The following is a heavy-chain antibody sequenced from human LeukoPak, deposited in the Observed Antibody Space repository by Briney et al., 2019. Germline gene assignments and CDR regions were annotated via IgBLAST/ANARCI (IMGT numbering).Heavy chain of an antibody. Sequence: ASVKVSCKASGYTFTGYYMHWVRQAPGQGLEWMGIINPSGGSTSYAQKFQGRVTMTRDMSTSTVYMELSSLRSEDTAVYYCARPGGGYAFDIWGQGTMVTVSS. D-gene: IGHD6-19*01. V-gene: IGHV1-46*01. J-gene: IGHJ3*02. CDR3: ARPGGGYAFDI. CDR2: INPSGGST. CDR1: GYTFTGYY.